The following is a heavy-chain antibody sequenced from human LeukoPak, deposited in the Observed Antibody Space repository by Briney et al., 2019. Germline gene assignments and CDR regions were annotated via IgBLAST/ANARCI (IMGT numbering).Heavy chain of an antibody. CDR1: GGSFSGYY. CDR3: ARDGFWSGYSFDY. Sequence: SETLSLTCAVYGGSFSGYYWSWIRQPPGKGLEWIGYIYYSGSTNYNPSLKSRVTISVDTSKNQFSLKLSSVTAADTAVYYCARDGFWSGYSFDYWGQGTLVTVSS. V-gene: IGHV4-59*01. J-gene: IGHJ4*02. D-gene: IGHD3-3*01. CDR2: IYYSGST.